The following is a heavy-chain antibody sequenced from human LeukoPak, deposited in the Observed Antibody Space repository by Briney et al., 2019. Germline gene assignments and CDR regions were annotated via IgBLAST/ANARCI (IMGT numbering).Heavy chain of an antibody. D-gene: IGHD6-19*01. J-gene: IGHJ6*03. CDR3: ARGRGYSSGWGHHYYSIDV. CDR2: VTDTGNR. CDR1: GGSFSGYY. V-gene: IGHV4-34*01. Sequence: KSSETLSLTCAVYGGSFSGYYWTWIRQPPGQGLEWIGEVTDTGNRNYNPSLRSRVTISVDTAKNQFSLKVTSVTAADTSVFYCARGRGYSSGWGHHYYSIDVWGQGTTVTVS.